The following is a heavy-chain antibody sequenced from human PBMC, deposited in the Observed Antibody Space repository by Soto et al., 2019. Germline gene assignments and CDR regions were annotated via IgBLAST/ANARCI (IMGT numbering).Heavy chain of an antibody. CDR2: INPNSGGT. D-gene: IGHD2-2*01. CDR1: GYTFTGYY. J-gene: IGHJ4*02. CDR3: ASGCSSTSCQDY. Sequence: VQLVQSGAEVKTPGASVKVSCKSSGYTFTGYYMHRVRQAPGQGLERMGWINPNSGGTNYAQKFQGWVTMTRDTSISTAYMELSRLRSDDTAVYYCASGCSSTSCQDYWGQGALVAVSS. V-gene: IGHV1-2*04.